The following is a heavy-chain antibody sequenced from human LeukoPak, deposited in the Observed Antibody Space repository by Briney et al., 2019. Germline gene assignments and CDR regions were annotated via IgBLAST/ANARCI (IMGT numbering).Heavy chain of an antibody. D-gene: IGHD3-10*01. Sequence: PGGSLRLSCAASGFTVNSNYMSWVRQAPGKGLEWVSVVYSGDRTYYADSVKGRFTISRDDSTNTLYLLMNSLRAEDTAVYYCARVGVITMVRGVYYYYYGMDVWGQGTTVTVSS. V-gene: IGHV3-66*01. CDR1: GFTVNSNY. J-gene: IGHJ6*02. CDR2: VYSGDRT. CDR3: ARVGVITMVRGVYYYYYGMDV.